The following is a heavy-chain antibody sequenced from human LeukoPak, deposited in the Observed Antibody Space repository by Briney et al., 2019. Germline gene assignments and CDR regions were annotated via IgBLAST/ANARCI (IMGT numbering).Heavy chain of an antibody. V-gene: IGHV4-59*01. CDR2: IYYSGST. J-gene: IGHJ4*02. CDR1: GGSISSYY. CDR3: ARVYGSESYSYFDY. Sequence: SETLSLTCTVSGGSISSYYWSWIRQPPGKGLEWIGYIYYSGSTNYNPSLKSRVTISLDTSKNQFSLKLSSVTAADTAVYCARVYGSESYSYFDYWGQGTLVTVSS. D-gene: IGHD3-10*01.